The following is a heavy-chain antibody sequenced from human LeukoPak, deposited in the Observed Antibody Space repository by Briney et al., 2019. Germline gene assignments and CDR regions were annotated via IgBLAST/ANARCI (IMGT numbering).Heavy chain of an antibody. CDR2: IIPIFGTA. CDR1: GGTFSSYA. CDR3: AAFYYGDYATDAFDI. D-gene: IGHD4-17*01. V-gene: IGHV1-69*05. Sequence: ASVKVSCKASGGTFSSYAISWVRQAPGQGLEWMGGIIPIFGTANYAQKFQGRVTITTDESTSTAYMELSSLRSEDTAVYYCAAFYYGDYATDAFDIWGQGTMVTVSS. J-gene: IGHJ3*02.